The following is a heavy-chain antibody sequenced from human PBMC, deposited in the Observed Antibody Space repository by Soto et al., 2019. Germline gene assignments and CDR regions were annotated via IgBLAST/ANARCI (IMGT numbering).Heavy chain of an antibody. CDR1: GFIFSDYA. Sequence: EVQLLESGGGFGPPGGSLRLSCAASGFIFSDYAMTWVRHAPGKGLEWVSAISGSGGKTYYADSVKGRFTISRDSSQNMMFLQMSGLRAEDTAIYYCVKGMNYYYYYMDVWGNGTTVTVSS. J-gene: IGHJ6*03. CDR2: ISGSGGKT. V-gene: IGHV3-23*01. CDR3: VKGMNYYYYYMDV.